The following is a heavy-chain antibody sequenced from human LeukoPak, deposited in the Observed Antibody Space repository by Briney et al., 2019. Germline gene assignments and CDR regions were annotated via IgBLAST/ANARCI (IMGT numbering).Heavy chain of an antibody. Sequence: SETLSLTCTVSGGSISSSSYYWGWIRQPPGKGLEWIGSIYYSGSTYYNPSLKSRVTISVDTSKNQFSLKLSSVTAADTAVYYCASLLGYCSSTSCYYGAFDIWGQGTMVTVSS. D-gene: IGHD2-2*01. CDR1: GGSISSSSYY. V-gene: IGHV4-39*01. CDR2: IYYSGST. J-gene: IGHJ3*02. CDR3: ASLLGYCSSTSCYYGAFDI.